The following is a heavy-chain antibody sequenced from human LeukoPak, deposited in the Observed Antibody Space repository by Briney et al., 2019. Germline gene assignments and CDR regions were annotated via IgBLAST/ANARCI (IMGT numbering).Heavy chain of an antibody. CDR2: IYYSGST. CDR3: ARGAKKSTPIAWVDY. CDR1: GGSISSYY. V-gene: IGHV4-59*08. J-gene: IGHJ4*02. D-gene: IGHD1-26*01. Sequence: SETLSLTCTVSGGSISSYYWSWIRQPPGKGLEWVGYIYYSGSTNYNPSLKSRATISVDTSKSQFSLKLSSVTAADTAVYYCARGAKKSTPIAWVDYWGQGTLVTVSS.